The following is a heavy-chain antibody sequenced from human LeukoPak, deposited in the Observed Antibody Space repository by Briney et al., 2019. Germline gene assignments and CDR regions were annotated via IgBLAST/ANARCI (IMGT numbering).Heavy chain of an antibody. CDR2: ISYDGSNK. V-gene: IGHV3-30-3*01. J-gene: IGHJ3*02. D-gene: IGHD2-21*02. Sequence: GGSLRLSCAASGFTFSSYAMHWVRQAPGKGLEWVAVISYDGSNKYYADSVKGRFTISGDNSKNTLYLQMNSLRAEDTAVYYCARSIVVVTLGAAFDIWGQGTMVTVSS. CDR1: GFTFSSYA. CDR3: ARSIVVVTLGAAFDI.